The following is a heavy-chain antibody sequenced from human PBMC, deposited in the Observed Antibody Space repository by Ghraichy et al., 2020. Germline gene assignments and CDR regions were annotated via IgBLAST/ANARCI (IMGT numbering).Heavy chain of an antibody. D-gene: IGHD3-10*01. J-gene: IGHJ3*01. CDR3: VKPNSDWRGAFYH. CDR2: IYIGGST. CDR1: GFTVSNSY. V-gene: IGHV3-66*01. Sequence: GGSLRLSCAASGFTVSNSYMSWVRQAPGGGLEWVAIIYIGGSTYYVDSVKGRFAISRSGSENTLLLQMSSLRADDTATYYCVKPNSDWRGAFYHWGQGTMVTVSS.